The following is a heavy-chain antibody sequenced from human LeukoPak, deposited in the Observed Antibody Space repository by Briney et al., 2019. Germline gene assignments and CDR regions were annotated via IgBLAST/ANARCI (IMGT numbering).Heavy chain of an antibody. CDR1: VYTFTVYY. CDR3: ASALRGYSYGYAYYGMDV. J-gene: IGHJ6*02. V-gene: IGHV1-2*02. D-gene: IGHD5-18*01. Sequence: GASVSVSFKASVYTFTVYYMHWVRQAPGQGLEWMGWINPNSGGTNYAQKFQGRVTMTRDTSISTAYMELSRLRSDDTAVYYCASALRGYSYGYAYYGMDVWGQGTTVTVSS. CDR2: INPNSGGT.